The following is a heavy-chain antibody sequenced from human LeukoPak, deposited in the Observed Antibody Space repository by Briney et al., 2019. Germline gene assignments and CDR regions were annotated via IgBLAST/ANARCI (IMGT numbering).Heavy chain of an antibody. CDR3: ARDPGSKPAAPLNWFDP. Sequence: ASVKVSCKASGYTFTSYGISWVRQAPGQGLEWMGWISAYNGNTNYAQKLQGRVTMTTDTSTSTAYMELRSLRSDDTAVYYCARDPGSKPAAPLNWFDPWGQGTLVTVSS. CDR1: GYTFTSYG. CDR2: ISAYNGNT. D-gene: IGHD2-2*01. V-gene: IGHV1-18*01. J-gene: IGHJ5*02.